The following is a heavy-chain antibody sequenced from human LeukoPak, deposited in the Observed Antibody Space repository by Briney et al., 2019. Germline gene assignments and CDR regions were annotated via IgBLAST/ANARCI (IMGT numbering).Heavy chain of an antibody. D-gene: IGHD6-13*01. J-gene: IGHJ4*02. V-gene: IGHV3-23*01. CDR2: ISENGGTT. Sequence: GGSLRLSSAASGFTFSSHALIWVRQAPGKGLEWVSGISENGGTTFYADSVKGRFTITRDNSKNTLYVQMNSLRGEDTAVYYCAKDYGREQLDFFDSWGQGTLVTVSS. CDR3: AKDYGREQLDFFDS. CDR1: GFTFSSHA.